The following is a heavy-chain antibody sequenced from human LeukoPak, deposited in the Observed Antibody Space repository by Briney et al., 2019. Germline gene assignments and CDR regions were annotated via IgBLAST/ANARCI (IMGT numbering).Heavy chain of an antibody. CDR2: ISGSGAGT. Sequence: GGSLRLSCAASGFTFSSYAMNWVRQAPGKGLEWVSAISGSGAGTYYADSVKGRFTISRDNSRNTLHLQMNSLGAEDTAVYYCAKGFYCNSVRCYSLALDYWGQGTLVTVSS. CDR1: GFTFSSYA. CDR3: AKGFYCNSVRCYSLALDY. D-gene: IGHD2-15*01. V-gene: IGHV3-23*01. J-gene: IGHJ4*02.